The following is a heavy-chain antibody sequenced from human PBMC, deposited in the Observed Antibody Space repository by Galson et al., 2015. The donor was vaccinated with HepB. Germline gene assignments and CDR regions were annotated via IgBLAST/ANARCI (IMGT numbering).Heavy chain of an antibody. CDR3: ASTTLAVAGRGRVTPLFDY. CDR2: IIPIFGTA. CDR1: GGTFSSYA. Sequence: SVKVSCKASGGTFSSYAISWVRQAPGQGLEWMGGIIPIFGTANYAQKFQGRVTITADESTSTAYMELSSLRSEDTAVYYCASTTLAVAGRGRVTPLFDYWGQGTLVTVSS. J-gene: IGHJ4*02. V-gene: IGHV1-69*13. D-gene: IGHD6-19*01.